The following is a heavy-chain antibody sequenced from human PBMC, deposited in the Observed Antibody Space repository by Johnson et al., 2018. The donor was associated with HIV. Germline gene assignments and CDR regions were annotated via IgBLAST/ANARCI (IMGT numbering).Heavy chain of an antibody. CDR1: GFTFSSYA. J-gene: IGHJ3*02. V-gene: IGHV3-23*04. D-gene: IGHD3-22*01. CDR2: ISGSGGST. CDR3: AKDARPEGGSDSSGYPIHDAFDI. Sequence: VRLVESGGGLVQPGGSLRLSCAASGFTFSSYAMSWVRQAPGKGLEWVSAISGSGGSTYYADSVKGRFTIARDNSKNTPYLQMNSLRAEDTAVYYCAKDARPEGGSDSSGYPIHDAFDIWGQGTMVTVSS.